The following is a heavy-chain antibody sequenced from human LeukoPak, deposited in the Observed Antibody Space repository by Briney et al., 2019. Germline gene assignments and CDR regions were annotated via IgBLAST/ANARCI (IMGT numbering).Heavy chain of an antibody. J-gene: IGHJ4*02. CDR2: IYYSGST. CDR3: AREVNSSGDFDY. Sequence: SETLSLTCTVSGGSISSYYWSWIRQPPGKGLGWIGYIYYSGSTYYNPSLKSRVTISVDTSKNQFSLKLSSVTAADTAVYYCAREVNSSGDFDYWGQGTLVTVSS. V-gene: IGHV4-59*01. D-gene: IGHD6-25*01. CDR1: GGSISSYY.